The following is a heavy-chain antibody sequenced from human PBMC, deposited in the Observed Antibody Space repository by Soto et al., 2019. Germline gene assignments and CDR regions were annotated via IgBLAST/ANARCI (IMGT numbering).Heavy chain of an antibody. CDR3: ARTESGYSYGFAAV. CDR1: GYSFTSYW. CDR2: IYPGDSDT. V-gene: IGHV5-51*01. J-gene: IGHJ6*02. Sequence: GGSLKISCKGSGYSFTSYWLGWVGRLPGKGLEWMGIIYPGDSDTRYSPSFQGQVTISADKFISTAYLQWSSLKASDTAMYYCARTESGYSYGFAAVWGQGTTVTVSS. D-gene: IGHD5-18*01.